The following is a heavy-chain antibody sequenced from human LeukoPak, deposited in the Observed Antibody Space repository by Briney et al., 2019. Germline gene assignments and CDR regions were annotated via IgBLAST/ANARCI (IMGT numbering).Heavy chain of an antibody. J-gene: IGHJ1*01. CDR2: ISGSGGST. V-gene: IGHV3-23*01. CDR1: GFTFSSYA. D-gene: IGHD1-26*01. CDR3: AIYLGTSNENYYAEYFQY. Sequence: GGSLRLSCAASGFTFSSYAMSWVRQAPGKGLEWVSAISGSGGSTYHADSVKGRLTISRDNSKNTLYLQMKSLRGDDTAVYYCAIYLGTSNENYYAEYFQYWGQGTLVTVSS.